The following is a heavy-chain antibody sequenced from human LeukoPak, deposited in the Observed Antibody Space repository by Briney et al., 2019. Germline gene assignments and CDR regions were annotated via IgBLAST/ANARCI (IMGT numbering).Heavy chain of an antibody. D-gene: IGHD1-14*01. Sequence: SETLSLTCTVSGGSISSGDYYWSWIRQPPGKGLEWIGYIYYSGSTYYNPSLKSRVTISVDTSKNQFSLKLSSVTAADTAVYYCARDARPDFHYPYYWGQGTLVTVSS. V-gene: IGHV4-30-4*01. CDR1: GGSISSGDYY. J-gene: IGHJ4*02. CDR2: IYYSGST. CDR3: ARDARPDFHYPYY.